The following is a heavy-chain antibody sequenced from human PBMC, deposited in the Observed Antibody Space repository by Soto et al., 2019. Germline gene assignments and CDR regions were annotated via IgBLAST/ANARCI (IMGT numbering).Heavy chain of an antibody. CDR2: IYPGDSDT. CDR3: ARQASTIFGAVQDYYYYYGMDE. J-gene: IGHJ6*02. CDR1: GYSFTSYW. V-gene: IGHV5-51*01. D-gene: IGHD3-3*01. Sequence: PGESLKISCKGSGYSFTSYWIVWVRQMPGKGLEWIGIIYPGDSDTRYSPSFQGHVSISSDKSISTAYLQCSSLKAADTAMYYCARQASTIFGAVQDYYYYYGMDEWGQGTTVTVSS.